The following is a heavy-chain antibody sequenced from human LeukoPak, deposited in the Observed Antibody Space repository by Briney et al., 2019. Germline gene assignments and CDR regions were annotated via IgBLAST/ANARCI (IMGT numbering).Heavy chain of an antibody. D-gene: IGHD3-10*01. CDR1: GFTFGTHT. CDR3: ARVGVPYYFDY. J-gene: IGHJ4*02. Sequence: GGSLRLSCTTSGFTFGTHTMHWFRQAPGKGLQWIGFIRSSGTTQYAASVKGRFTISRDDSKSIAYLQMNSLKTEDTAVYYCARVGVPYYFDYWGQGTLVTVSS. V-gene: IGHV3-49*03. CDR2: IRSSGTT.